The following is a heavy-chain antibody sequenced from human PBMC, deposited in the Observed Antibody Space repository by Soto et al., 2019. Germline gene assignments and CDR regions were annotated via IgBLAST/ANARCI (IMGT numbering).Heavy chain of an antibody. J-gene: IGHJ5*02. Sequence: GESLKISCKGPGHLFNNHWIGWVRQTPGKGLEWMGLIFTRDSETKTSPSFQGHVSFSVDNSINTVYLQWTSLKTTDTGIYFCARGYFDSGHGYDLWGQGTLVTAPQ. CDR3: ARGYFDSGHGYDL. D-gene: IGHD3-10*01. CDR2: IFTRDSET. CDR1: GHLFNNHW. V-gene: IGHV5-51*01.